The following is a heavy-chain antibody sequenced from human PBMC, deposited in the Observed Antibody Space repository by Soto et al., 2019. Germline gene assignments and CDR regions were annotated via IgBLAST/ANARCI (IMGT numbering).Heavy chain of an antibody. CDR1: GGTFSSYA. Sequence: QVQLVQSGAEVKKPGSSVKVSCKASGGTFSSYAISWVRQAPGQGLEWMGGIIPIFGTANYEQKFQGRVTITADDSTSTAYRELSSLRSEDTAVYYCAGDGYTTYNWFDPWGQGTLVTVSS. CDR3: AGDGYTTYNWFDP. J-gene: IGHJ5*02. D-gene: IGHD5-12*01. V-gene: IGHV1-69*12. CDR2: IIPIFGTA.